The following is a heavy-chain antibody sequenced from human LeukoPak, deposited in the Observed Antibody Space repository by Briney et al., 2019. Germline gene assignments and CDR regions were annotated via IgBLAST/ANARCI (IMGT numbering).Heavy chain of an antibody. CDR2: IWYDGGKK. CDR3: ARGRGTLTAGTGYLDV. CDR1: GFTFSSYG. V-gene: IGHV3-33*01. J-gene: IGHJ6*03. Sequence: GRSLRLSCAASGFTFSSYGMQWVRQVPGKGLEWVATIWYDGGKKYYADSVKGRFTISRDDSRNTLYLQMDSLRAEDTAVYFCARGRGTLTAGTGYLDVWGKGTTAIVSS. D-gene: IGHD6-13*01.